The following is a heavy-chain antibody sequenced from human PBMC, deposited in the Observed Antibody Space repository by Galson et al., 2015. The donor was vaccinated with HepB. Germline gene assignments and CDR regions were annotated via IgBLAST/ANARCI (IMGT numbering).Heavy chain of an antibody. CDR3: AGGVYGDYPYWYFDL. V-gene: IGHV4-39*07. CDR1: SSSYY. CDR2: IYYSGST. J-gene: IGHJ2*01. D-gene: IGHD4-17*01. Sequence: SSSYYWGWIRQPPEKGLEWIGSIYYSGSTYYNPSLKSRVTISLDTSKNQFSLKLSSVTAADTAVYYCAGGVYGDYPYWYFDLWGRGTLVTVSS.